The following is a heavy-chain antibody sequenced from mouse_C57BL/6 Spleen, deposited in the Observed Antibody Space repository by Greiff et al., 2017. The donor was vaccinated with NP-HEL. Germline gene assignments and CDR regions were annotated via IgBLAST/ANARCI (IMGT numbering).Heavy chain of an antibody. CDR2: IHPNSGST. CDR1: GYTFTSYW. V-gene: IGHV1-64*01. Sequence: QVQLQQSGAELVKPGASVKLSCKASGYTFTSYWMHWVKQRPGQGLEWIGMIHPNSGSTNYNEKFKSKATLTVDKSSSTAYMQLSSLTSEDSAVYYCASEIYYDYDFDYWGQGTTLTVSS. D-gene: IGHD2-4*01. J-gene: IGHJ2*01. CDR3: ASEIYYDYDFDY.